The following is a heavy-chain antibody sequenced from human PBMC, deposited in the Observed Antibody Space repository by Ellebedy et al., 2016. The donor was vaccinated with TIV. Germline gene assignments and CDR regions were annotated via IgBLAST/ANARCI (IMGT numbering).Heavy chain of an antibody. Sequence: ESLKISCAASGFTVSSHYLSCVRRAPGQGLGWVSVLYGGGNTDYAEHVEGRFTISRDNSKNTVYLQMNSLGAEDTAVYYCARARGWYGSDGMDVWGEGTTVTVSS. CDR1: GFTVSSHY. J-gene: IGHJ6*04. V-gene: IGHV3-53*01. CDR2: LYGGGNT. D-gene: IGHD6-19*01. CDR3: ARARGWYGSDGMDV.